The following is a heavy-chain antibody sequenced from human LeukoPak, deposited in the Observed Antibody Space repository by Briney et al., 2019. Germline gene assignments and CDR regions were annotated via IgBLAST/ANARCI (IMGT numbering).Heavy chain of an antibody. CDR1: GFTFSSYG. J-gene: IGHJ3*01. CDR3: ARDGGLGVHVLDV. V-gene: IGHV3-74*01. D-gene: IGHD3-16*01. Sequence: GRSLRLSCAASGFTFSSYGMRWVRQAPGKWLVWVSALNTDTTGTFYADSVKGRLTISRDNAKNTLYLQINSLRAEDTAMYDCARDGGLGVHVLDVWGQGTRVTVSS. CDR2: LNTDTTGT.